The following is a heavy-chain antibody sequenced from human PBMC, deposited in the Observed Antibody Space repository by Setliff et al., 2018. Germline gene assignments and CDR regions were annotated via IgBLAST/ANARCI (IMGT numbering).Heavy chain of an antibody. Sequence: SVKVSCKASGGPLNSYSFSWVRQAPGQGLEWMGRIIPVLDITRYSQKFQGRVTITADKSTGIIYTELTSLRSDDPAVYYCAVHPPPPNYFDIGALDSWGQGTLVTVSS. V-gene: IGHV1-69*02. D-gene: IGHD3-22*01. CDR2: IIPVLDIT. CDR3: AVHPPPPNYFDIGALDS. J-gene: IGHJ4*02. CDR1: GGPLNSYS.